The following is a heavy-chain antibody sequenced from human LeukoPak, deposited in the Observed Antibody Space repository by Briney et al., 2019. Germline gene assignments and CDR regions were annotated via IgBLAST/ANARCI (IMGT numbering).Heavy chain of an antibody. CDR2: ISYDGSNK. D-gene: IGHD4-17*01. CDR1: GFTFRSYA. V-gene: IGHV3-30-3*01. Sequence: GGSLRLSCAASGFTFRSYAMHWVRQAPGKGPGGGAVISYDGSNKYYADSVKGRFTISRDNSKNTLYLQMNSLRAEDTAVYYCARSGDSQGTFDYWGQGTLVTVSS. J-gene: IGHJ4*02. CDR3: ARSGDSQGTFDY.